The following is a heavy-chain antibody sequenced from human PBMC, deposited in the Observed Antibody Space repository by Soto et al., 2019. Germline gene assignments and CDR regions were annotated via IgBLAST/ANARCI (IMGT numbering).Heavy chain of an antibody. CDR2: VYYTGCT. Sequence: PSETLSLTCTVSGGSISSFYWSWIRQPPGKGLEWIGYVYYTGCTSYNPSLKRRVTLSADSSRGQFSLRLNSVTAADTAVYYCARTVLGPDLLADSFVDYYYYMDVWGQGTTVTVSS. J-gene: IGHJ6*03. CDR3: ARTVLGPDLLADSFVDYYYYMDV. D-gene: IGHD3-9*01. V-gene: IGHV4-59*08. CDR1: GGSISSFY.